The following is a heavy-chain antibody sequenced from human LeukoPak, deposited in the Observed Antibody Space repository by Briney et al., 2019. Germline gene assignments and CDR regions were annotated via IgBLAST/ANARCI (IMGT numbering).Heavy chain of an antibody. D-gene: IGHD3-22*01. J-gene: IGHJ3*02. Sequence: ASVKVSCKASGYTFTSYAMHWVRQAPGQGLEWMGWINAGNGNTRYSQKFQGRVTITRDTSASTAYMELSSLRSEDTAVYYCARVEEYYYDSSGKGWAFDIWGQGTMVTVSS. CDR2: INAGNGNT. V-gene: IGHV1-3*01. CDR3: ARVEEYYYDSSGKGWAFDI. CDR1: GYTFTSYA.